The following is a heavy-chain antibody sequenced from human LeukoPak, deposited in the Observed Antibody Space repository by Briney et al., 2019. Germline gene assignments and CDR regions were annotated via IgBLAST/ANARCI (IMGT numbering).Heavy chain of an antibody. D-gene: IGHD4-17*01. Sequence: ASVKVSCKASGYTFTSYGISWVRQAPGQGLEWMGWISAYNGNTNYAQKLQGRVTMTRDTSISTAYMELSRLRSDDTAVYYCARGDDYGDYWFDPWGQGTLVTVSS. V-gene: IGHV1-18*01. CDR1: GYTFTSYG. J-gene: IGHJ5*02. CDR2: ISAYNGNT. CDR3: ARGDDYGDYWFDP.